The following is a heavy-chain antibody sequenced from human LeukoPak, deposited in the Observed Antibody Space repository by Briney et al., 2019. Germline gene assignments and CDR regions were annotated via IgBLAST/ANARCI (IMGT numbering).Heavy chain of an antibody. Sequence: GGSLRLSCAASGFTFSTYSMNWVRQAPGKGLEWVSSISSSSSCIYYADSVKGRFTISRDNAKNSLYLQMNSLRAEDTAVYYCARDLSEETYSNCPFDYWGQGTLVTVSS. J-gene: IGHJ4*02. CDR3: ARDLSEETYSNCPFDY. CDR1: GFTFSTYS. CDR2: ISSSSSCI. D-gene: IGHD4-11*01. V-gene: IGHV3-21*01.